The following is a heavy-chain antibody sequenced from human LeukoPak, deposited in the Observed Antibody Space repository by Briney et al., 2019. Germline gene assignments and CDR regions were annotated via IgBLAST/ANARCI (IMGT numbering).Heavy chain of an antibody. Sequence: KTSQTLSLTCTVSGGSISSGDYYWSWIRQPPGKGLEWIGYIYYSGSTYYNPSLKSRVNISVDTSKNQFSLMLSSVTAADTAVYYCARDWGSGWYELPPRGYYYMDVWGKGTTVTVSS. D-gene: IGHD6-19*01. CDR2: IYYSGST. V-gene: IGHV4-30-4*08. J-gene: IGHJ6*03. CDR3: ARDWGSGWYELPPRGYYYMDV. CDR1: GGSISSGDYY.